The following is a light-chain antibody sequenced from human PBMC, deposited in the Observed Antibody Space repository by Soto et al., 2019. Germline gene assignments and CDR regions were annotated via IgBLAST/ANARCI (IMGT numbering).Light chain of an antibody. CDR2: EVS. Sequence: QSVLTQPPSASGSPGQSVTISCTGTSSDVGAYNYVSWYQQHPGKAPKLMIYEVSKRPSGVPDRFSGSKSGNTASLTVSGLQGEDEADYYCSSHAGSNSLIIGGGTKLTVL. CDR1: SSDVGAYNY. CDR3: SSHAGSNSLI. V-gene: IGLV2-8*01. J-gene: IGLJ2*01.